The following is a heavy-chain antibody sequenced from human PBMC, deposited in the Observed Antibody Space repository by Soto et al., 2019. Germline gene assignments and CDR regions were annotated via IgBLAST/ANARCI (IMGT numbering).Heavy chain of an antibody. Sequence: QVHLVESGGGVVQPGRSLRLSCAASGFTFSNYGMHWVRQAPGKGLEWLAVISFDGSNEYYADSVQGRLTISRDNSKNTLYLQMNSLRTEDTAVYHCAKDAAVAFDIWGQGTMVTVSS. CDR3: AKDAAVAFDI. CDR1: GFTFSNYG. CDR2: ISFDGSNE. V-gene: IGHV3-30*18. D-gene: IGHD2-15*01. J-gene: IGHJ3*02.